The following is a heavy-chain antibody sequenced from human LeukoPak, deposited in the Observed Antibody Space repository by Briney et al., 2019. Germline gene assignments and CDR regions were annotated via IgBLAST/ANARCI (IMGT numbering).Heavy chain of an antibody. V-gene: IGHV1-2*02. CDR3: AGGAKMGGSFDY. Sequence: ASVTLSCKAYGYTFTDYPMHWVRQAPGQGLQWMGDFNPNSGVTSYAQNFQGRVTMTLDTSISTAYMELISLRVDDTAIYFCAGGAKMGGSFDYWGQGTLLTVSS. J-gene: IGHJ4*02. CDR1: GYTFTDYP. D-gene: IGHD1-26*01. CDR2: FNPNSGVT.